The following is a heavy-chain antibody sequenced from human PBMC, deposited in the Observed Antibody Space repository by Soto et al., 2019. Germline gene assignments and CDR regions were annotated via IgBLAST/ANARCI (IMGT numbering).Heavy chain of an antibody. V-gene: IGHV3-7*04. J-gene: IGHJ4*02. CDR1: GFTFSTYW. CDR2: IKQDGSEK. D-gene: IGHD2-15*01. Sequence: EVQLVESGGGLVQPGGSLRLSCAASGFTFSTYWMSWVRQAPGKGLEWVANIKQDGSEKYYVDSVKGRFTISRDNAKNSLYLQMNGLRVEDTAVYYCARVPIRMPDYWGQGTLVTVSS. CDR3: ARVPIRMPDY.